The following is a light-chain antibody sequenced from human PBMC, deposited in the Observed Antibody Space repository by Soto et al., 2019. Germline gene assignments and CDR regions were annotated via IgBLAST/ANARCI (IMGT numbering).Light chain of an antibody. V-gene: IGKV1-27*01. CDR2: AAS. Sequence: DIQMTQSPSSLSGSVGDSVTITCRASQGISNYLAWYQQRPGKAPTLLIYAASTLQSGVPSRFSGSGSGTDFTLTISSLQSGDVATSYCQRYNNAPRTFGQGTQLEIQ. CDR1: QGISNY. CDR3: QRYNNAPRT. J-gene: IGKJ1*01.